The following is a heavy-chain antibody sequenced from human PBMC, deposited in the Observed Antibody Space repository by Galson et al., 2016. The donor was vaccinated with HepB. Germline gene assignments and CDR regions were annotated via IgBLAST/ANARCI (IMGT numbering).Heavy chain of an antibody. J-gene: IGHJ5*02. CDR1: GYTFTNYG. CDR2: ISAYNDNT. V-gene: IGHV1-18*01. CDR3: ARGAFLISAAGTAFDP. Sequence: SVKVPCKASGYTFTNYGITWVRQAPGQGLEWMGWISAYNDNTHYAQKFQGRVTMTTDPSTTTAYMELRSLRSDDTAVYYCARGAFLISAAGTAFDPWGQGTLVTVSS. D-gene: IGHD6-13*01.